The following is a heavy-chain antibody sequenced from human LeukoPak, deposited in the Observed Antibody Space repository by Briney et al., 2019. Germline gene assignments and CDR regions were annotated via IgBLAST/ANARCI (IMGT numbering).Heavy chain of an antibody. Sequence: SETLSLTCTVSGGSISSGGYYWSWIRQHPGKGLEWIGYIYYSGSTYYNPSLKSRVTISVDTSKNQFSLKLSSVTAADTAVYYCARADSSSSFGYYWGQGTLVTVSS. CDR3: ARADSSSSFGYY. CDR2: IYYSGST. CDR1: GGSISSGGYY. V-gene: IGHV4-31*03. D-gene: IGHD6-6*01. J-gene: IGHJ4*02.